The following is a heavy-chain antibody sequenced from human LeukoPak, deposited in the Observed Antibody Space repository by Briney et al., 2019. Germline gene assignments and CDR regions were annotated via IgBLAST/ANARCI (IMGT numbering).Heavy chain of an antibody. D-gene: IGHD2-21*02. CDR1: GGSISSYY. CDR2: IYYSGST. J-gene: IGHJ3*02. V-gene: IGHV4-59*01. CDR3: ARHAYCGGDCYSRPRAFDI. Sequence: SETLSLTCTVSGGSISSYYWSWIRQPPGKGLEWIGYIYYSGSTNYNPSLKRRVTISVDTSKNQFSLKLSSVTAADTAVYYCARHAYCGGDCYSRPRAFDIWGQGTMVTVSS.